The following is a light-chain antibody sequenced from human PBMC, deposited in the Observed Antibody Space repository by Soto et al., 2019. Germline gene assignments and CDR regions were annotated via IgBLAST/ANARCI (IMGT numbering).Light chain of an antibody. J-gene: IGLJ1*01. CDR1: SSNIGSNY. V-gene: IGLV1-44*01. CDR3: AAWDDSLNGYV. Sequence: QSVLTQPPSASGTPGQRATISCSGSSSNIGSNYVYWYQQLPGTAPKLLIYSDNQRPSGVPDRFSGSKSGTSASLAISGLQSEDEADYYCAAWDDSLNGYVFGTGTKVTVL. CDR2: SDN.